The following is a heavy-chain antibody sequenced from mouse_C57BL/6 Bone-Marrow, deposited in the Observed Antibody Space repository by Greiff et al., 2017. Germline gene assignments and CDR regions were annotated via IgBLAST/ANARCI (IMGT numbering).Heavy chain of an antibody. J-gene: IGHJ4*01. CDR2: IDPENGDT. D-gene: IGHD6-5*01. CDR3: TLTLYAYAMDY. Sequence: VQLQQSGAELVRPGASVKLSCTASGFNIKDDYMHWVKQRPEQGLEWIGWIDPENGDTEYASKFQGKATITADTSSNTAYLQLSSLTSEDTAVYYCTLTLYAYAMDYWGQGTSVTVSS. CDR1: GFNIKDDY. V-gene: IGHV14-4*01.